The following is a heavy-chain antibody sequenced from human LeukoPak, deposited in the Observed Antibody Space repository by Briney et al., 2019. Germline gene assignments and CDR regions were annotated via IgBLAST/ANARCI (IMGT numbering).Heavy chain of an antibody. J-gene: IGHJ6*03. CDR1: GGSISSYY. CDR2: IYYSGST. V-gene: IGHV4-59*01. D-gene: IGHD3-3*01. CDR3: ARGGSYYDFWSGYYDYYYYMDV. Sequence: PSETLSLTCTVSGGSISSYYWSWIRQPPGKGLEWIGYIYYSGSTNYNPPLKSRVTISVDTSKNQFSLGLTSVTAADTAVYYCARGGSYYDFWSGYYDYYYYMDVWGKGTTVTVSS.